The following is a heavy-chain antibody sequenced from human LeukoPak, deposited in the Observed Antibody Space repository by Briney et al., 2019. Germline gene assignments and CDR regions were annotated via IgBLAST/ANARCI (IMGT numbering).Heavy chain of an antibody. Sequence: PGGSLTLSCAASGFTFSSYSMNWVRQAPGKGLEWVSSISSSSSYIYYADSVKGRFTISRDNAKNSLYLQMNSLRAEDTAVYYCAIEDIVLMVYAQWGQGTLVTVSS. CDR2: ISSSSSYI. CDR3: AIEDIVLMVYAQ. V-gene: IGHV3-21*01. D-gene: IGHD2-8*01. CDR1: GFTFSSYS. J-gene: IGHJ4*02.